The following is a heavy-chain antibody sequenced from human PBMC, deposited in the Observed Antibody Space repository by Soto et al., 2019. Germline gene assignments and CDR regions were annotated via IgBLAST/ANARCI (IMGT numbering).Heavy chain of an antibody. CDR2: ISYDGSNK. CDR3: AKLYPAGTETYLGGFDY. Sequence: GGSLRLSCAASGFTFSSYGMHWVRQAPGKGLEWVALISYDGSNKYYEDSVKGRFTISRDNSKNTLYLQMNSLRTEDTAVYYCAKLYPAGTETYLGGFDYWGQGALVTVSS. V-gene: IGHV3-30*18. J-gene: IGHJ4*02. D-gene: IGHD7-27*01. CDR1: GFTFSSYG.